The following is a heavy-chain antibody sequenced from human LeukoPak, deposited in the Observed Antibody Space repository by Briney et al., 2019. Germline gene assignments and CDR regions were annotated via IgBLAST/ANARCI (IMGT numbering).Heavy chain of an antibody. CDR3: ARIEDSTHGLLDY. V-gene: IGHV1-69*05. CDR1: GGSFNNYA. Sequence: ASVKVSCKAPGGSFNNYAISWVRQAPGHGLEWMGRFIPFSGTSDYAHKFQARVTITMDESTAYMELSSLRPEDTAVHYCARIEDSTHGLLDYWGQGTLVTVSS. D-gene: IGHD5-12*01. J-gene: IGHJ4*02. CDR2: FIPFSGTS.